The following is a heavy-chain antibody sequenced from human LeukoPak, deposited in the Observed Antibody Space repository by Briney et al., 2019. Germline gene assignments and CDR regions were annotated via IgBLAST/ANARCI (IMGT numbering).Heavy chain of an antibody. CDR2: ITSSGTYI. D-gene: IGHD6-19*01. V-gene: IGHV3-21*01. Sequence: GGSLRLSCAASGFTFSNYNMNWVRQAPGKTMEWVSSITSSGTYIFYADSVRGRFTISRDNSKNSVYLQLNSLRAEDTAVYYCARAMSSGWYVEYWGQGTLVTVSS. J-gene: IGHJ4*02. CDR3: ARAMSSGWYVEY. CDR1: GFTFSNYN.